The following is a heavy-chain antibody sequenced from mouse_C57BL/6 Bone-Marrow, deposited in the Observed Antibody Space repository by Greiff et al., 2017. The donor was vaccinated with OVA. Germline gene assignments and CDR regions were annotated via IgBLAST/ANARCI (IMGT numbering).Heavy chain of an antibody. CDR1: GFSFNTYA. CDR3: VREGIYYGYDEGFDV. D-gene: IGHD2-2*01. J-gene: IGHJ1*03. Sequence: EVHLVESGGGLVQPKGSLKLSCAASGFSFNTYAMNWVRQAPGKGLEWVARIRSKSNNYATYYADSVKDRFTISRDDSESMLYLQMNNLKTEDTAMYYCVREGIYYGYDEGFDVWGTGTTVTVSS. CDR2: IRSKSNNYAT. V-gene: IGHV10-1*01.